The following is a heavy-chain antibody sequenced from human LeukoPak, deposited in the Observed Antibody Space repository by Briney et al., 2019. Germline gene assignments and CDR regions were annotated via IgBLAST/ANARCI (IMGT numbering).Heavy chain of an antibody. V-gene: IGHV4-38-2*02. Sequence: PSETLSLTCTVSGYSISSGYYWGWTRQPPGKGLEWIGSIYHSGSTYYNPSLKSRVTISVDTSKNQFSLKLSSVTAADTAVYYCARGGGIVATAQRYYYYYYMDVWGKGTTVTVSS. J-gene: IGHJ6*03. CDR2: IYHSGST. D-gene: IGHD5-12*01. CDR1: GYSISSGYY. CDR3: ARGGGIVATAQRYYYYYYMDV.